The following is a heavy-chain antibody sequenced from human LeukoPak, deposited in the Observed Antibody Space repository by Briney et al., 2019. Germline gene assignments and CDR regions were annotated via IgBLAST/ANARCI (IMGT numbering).Heavy chain of an antibody. V-gene: IGHV4-30-2*01. D-gene: IGHD5-18*01. Sequence: PSQTLSLTCAVSGGSISSGGYSGSWIRQPPGKGLEWIGNIYHSWITYYNPARKIRVTISVDRSKNQFSVKLAYVTAADTAVYYCARAVVHTAMVYFDYWGQGTLVTVSS. CDR1: GGSISSGGYS. CDR2: IYHSWIT. CDR3: ARAVVHTAMVYFDY. J-gene: IGHJ4*02.